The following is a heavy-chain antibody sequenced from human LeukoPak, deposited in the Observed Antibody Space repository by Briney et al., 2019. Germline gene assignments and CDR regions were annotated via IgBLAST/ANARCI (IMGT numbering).Heavy chain of an antibody. CDR3: ARVRVPAAMAGTNWFDP. CDR2: ISSSSSTI. Sequence: GGSLRLSCAASGFTFSTYNMNWVRQAPGKGLEWVSYISSSSSTIYYADSVKGRFTISRDNAKNSLWLQMNSLRAEDTAVYYCARVRVPAAMAGTNWFDPWGQGTLVTGSS. CDR1: GFTFSTYN. J-gene: IGHJ5*02. D-gene: IGHD2-2*01. V-gene: IGHV3-48*01.